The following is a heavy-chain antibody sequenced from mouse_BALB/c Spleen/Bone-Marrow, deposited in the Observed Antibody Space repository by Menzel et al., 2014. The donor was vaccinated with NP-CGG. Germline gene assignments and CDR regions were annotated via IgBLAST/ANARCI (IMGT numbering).Heavy chain of an antibody. J-gene: IGHJ4*01. CDR2: INPDSSTI. V-gene: IGHV4-1*02. Sequence: DVQLVESGGGLVQPGGSLKLSCAASGFDSSGYWMSWVRQAPGKGLEWIGEINPDSSTINYTPSLKDKFIISRDDAKNTLYLQMSKVRSEDTALYYCARLGYYGTMDYWGQGTSVTVSS. CDR1: GFDSSGYW. D-gene: IGHD1-1*01. CDR3: ARLGYYGTMDY.